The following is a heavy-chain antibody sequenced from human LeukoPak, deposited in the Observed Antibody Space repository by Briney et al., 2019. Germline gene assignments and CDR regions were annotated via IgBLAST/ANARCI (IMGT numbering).Heavy chain of an antibody. V-gene: IGHV1-8*03. Sequence: ASVKLSCKASGYTFTSYDINWVRQATGQGLEWMGWMNPNSGSTGYAQKFQGRVTITRNTSISTAYMELSGLRSEDTAVHYCARGRSTGYPYYFEYWGQGTLDSVSS. D-gene: IGHD5-12*01. CDR3: ARGRSTGYPYYFEY. J-gene: IGHJ4*02. CDR2: MNPNSGST. CDR1: GYTFTSYD.